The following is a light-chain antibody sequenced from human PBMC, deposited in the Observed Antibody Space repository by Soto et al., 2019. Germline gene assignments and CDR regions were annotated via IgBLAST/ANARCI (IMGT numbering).Light chain of an antibody. V-gene: IGKV1-5*01. CDR1: QSISGW. J-gene: IGKJ2*01. CDR2: DAS. Sequence: DIQMTQSPSTLSASVGDTVSITCRASQSISGWMAWYQQKPGKVPKLLIFDASSLESGVPSRFSGSGSGTIFTLTISGLQPGDFATYYCQHYNSYPYTFGQGTKLEIK. CDR3: QHYNSYPYT.